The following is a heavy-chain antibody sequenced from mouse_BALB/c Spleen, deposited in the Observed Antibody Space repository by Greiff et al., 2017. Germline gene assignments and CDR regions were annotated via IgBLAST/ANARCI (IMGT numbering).Heavy chain of an antibody. J-gene: IGHJ1*01. V-gene: IGHV1-82*01. CDR2: IYPGDGDT. CDR3: ARSRLRSYFYV. CDR1: GYAFSSSW. Sequence: QVQLKESGPELVKPGASVKISCKASGYAFSSSWMNWVKQRPGQGLEWIGRIYPGDGDTNYNGKFKGKATLTADKSSSTAYMQLSSLTSVDSAVYFCARSRLRSYFYVWGAGTTVTVSS. D-gene: IGHD1-1*01.